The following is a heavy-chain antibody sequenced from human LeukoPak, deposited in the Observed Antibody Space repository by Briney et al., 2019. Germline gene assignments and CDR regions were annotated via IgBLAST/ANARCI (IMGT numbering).Heavy chain of an antibody. CDR2: IKRKTDGGTT. CDR3: TTLTSFRELDILTNY. CDR1: GFTFSNAW. Sequence: SLRLSCAVSGFTFSNAWMNWGRQAPGKGLEWVRRIKRKTDGGTTDYAAHVEGRFTISRDDSKNTLYLHMNSLKIEDTAVYYCTTLTSFRELDILTNYWGQGTLVTVSS. D-gene: IGHD3-9*01. V-gene: IGHV3-15*01. J-gene: IGHJ4*02.